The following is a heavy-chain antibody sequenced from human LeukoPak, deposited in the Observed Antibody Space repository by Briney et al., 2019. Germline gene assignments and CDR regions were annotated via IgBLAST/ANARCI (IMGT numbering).Heavy chain of an antibody. CDR1: AYSISSGYY. CDR2: IYHSGGT. V-gene: IGHV4-38-2*02. Sequence: PSETLSLTCSVSAYSISSGYYWGWIRQPPGVGLGWIGGIYHSGGTYYNPSLKSRVTISVDTSKNQFSLNLSSVTAADTAVYYCARADEYYYDNSGYYSDPYFDYWGQGTLVTVSS. D-gene: IGHD3-22*01. CDR3: ARADEYYYDNSGYYSDPYFDY. J-gene: IGHJ4*02.